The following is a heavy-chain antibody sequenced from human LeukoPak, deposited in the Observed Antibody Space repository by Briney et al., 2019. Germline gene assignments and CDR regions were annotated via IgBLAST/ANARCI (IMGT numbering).Heavy chain of an antibody. CDR2: INHSGST. J-gene: IGHJ6*03. Sequence: SETLSLTCAVYGGSFSGYYWSWIRQPPGKGLEWIGEINHSGSTNYNPSITGRVNISVDTSKNQFSLKLSSVTAADTAVYYCARWANIAAAYYYYYYYMDVWGKGTTVTVSS. CDR3: ARWANIAAAYYYYYYYMDV. D-gene: IGHD6-13*01. V-gene: IGHV4-34*01. CDR1: GGSFSGYY.